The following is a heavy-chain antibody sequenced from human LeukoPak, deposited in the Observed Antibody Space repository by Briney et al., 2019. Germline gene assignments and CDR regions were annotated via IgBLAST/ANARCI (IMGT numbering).Heavy chain of an antibody. CDR3: AKDRGGYCSRTTCREDWYFDL. CDR1: GFTFSSYG. D-gene: IGHD2-2*01. CDR2: IRYDGDIK. Sequence: GGSLRLSCAASGFTFSSYGMHWVRQAPSKGLEWVAFIRYDGDIKSYADSVKGRFIISRHNSKKTLDLQMNSLRDEDTAVYYCAKDRGGYCSRTTCREDWYFDLWGRGTLITVSS. V-gene: IGHV3-30*02. J-gene: IGHJ2*01.